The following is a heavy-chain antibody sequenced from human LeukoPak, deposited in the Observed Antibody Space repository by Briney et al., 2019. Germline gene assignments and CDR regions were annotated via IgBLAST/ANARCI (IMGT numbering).Heavy chain of an antibody. J-gene: IGHJ5*02. V-gene: IGHV3-48*04. CDR3: ARVAIFGGSWFDP. D-gene: IGHD3-3*01. CDR1: GFTFSSYS. CDR2: ISSSSSTI. Sequence: GSLRLSCAASGFTFSSYSMNWVRQAPGKGLEWVSYISSSSSTIYYADSVKGRFTISRDNAKNSLYLQMNSLRAEDTAVYYCARVAIFGGSWFDPWGQGTLVTVSS.